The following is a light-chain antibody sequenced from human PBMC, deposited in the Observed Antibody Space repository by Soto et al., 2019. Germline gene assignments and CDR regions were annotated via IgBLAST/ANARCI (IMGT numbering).Light chain of an antibody. V-gene: IGLV2-8*01. CDR2: EVS. J-gene: IGLJ2*01. Sequence: QSALTQPPSASGSPGQSVTISCTGTSSDVGGYNYVSWYQQHPGKAPKLMIYEVSKRPSGVPDRFSGSKSCNTASLTVSGLQAEDEADYYCSSYAGSNNLVVFGGGTKLTVL. CDR3: SSYAGSNNLVV. CDR1: SSDVGGYNY.